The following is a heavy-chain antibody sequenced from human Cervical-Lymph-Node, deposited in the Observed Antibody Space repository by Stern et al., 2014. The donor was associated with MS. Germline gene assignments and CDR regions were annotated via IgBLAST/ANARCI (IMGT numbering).Heavy chain of an antibody. Sequence: QVQLQESGPGLVKPSETLSLRCTVSGGSLSGYYWSWIRQPPGKGLEWIGYIYYSGNANYNSSLKSRATMSVDTSKNQFSLRLSSVTAADTAVYYCARDYGSGDIDYGMDVWGQGTTVIV. CDR1: GGSLSGYY. D-gene: IGHD3-10*01. CDR3: ARDYGSGDIDYGMDV. V-gene: IGHV4-59*01. J-gene: IGHJ6*02. CDR2: IYYSGNA.